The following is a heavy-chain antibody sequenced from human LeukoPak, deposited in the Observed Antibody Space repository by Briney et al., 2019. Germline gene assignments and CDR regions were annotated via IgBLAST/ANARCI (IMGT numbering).Heavy chain of an antibody. V-gene: IGHV6-1*01. D-gene: IGHD6-13*01. J-gene: IGHJ4*02. CDR2: TYYRSKWYN. CDR3: SREEPSGYSNV. Sequence: SQTLSLTCVISGDSVSSNSATWNWITQSPSRGLESLGRTYYRSKWYNDYAVSVESRITINPDTSKNQFSLQLNSVTPEDTAMYYCSREEPSGYSNVWGQGTLVTVSS. CDR1: GDSVSSNSAT.